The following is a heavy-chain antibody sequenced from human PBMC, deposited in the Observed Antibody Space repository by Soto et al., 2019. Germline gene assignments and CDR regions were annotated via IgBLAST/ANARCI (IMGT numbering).Heavy chain of an antibody. Sequence: ASVKVSCKASGYTFTGYYMHWVRQAPGQGLEWMGWINPNSGGTSYAQKFQGRVTMTRDTPISTAYMELSRLRSDDTAVYYCARDLAGNDYFDYWGQGTLVTVSS. D-gene: IGHD6-19*01. V-gene: IGHV1-2*02. CDR2: INPNSGGT. CDR1: GYTFTGYY. CDR3: ARDLAGNDYFDY. J-gene: IGHJ4*02.